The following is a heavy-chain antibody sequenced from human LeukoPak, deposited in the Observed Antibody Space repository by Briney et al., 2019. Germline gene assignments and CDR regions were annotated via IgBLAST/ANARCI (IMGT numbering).Heavy chain of an antibody. D-gene: IGHD2-15*01. CDR1: GGSISSSDYY. CDR2: IYYSGST. CDR3: ARENSGGGNWFDP. Sequence: SETLSLTCTVSGGSISSSDYYWSWIRQHPGKGLEWIGYIYYSGSTYYNPSLKSRVTISVDTSKNQFSLKLSSVTAADTAVYYCARENSGGGNWFDPWGQGTLVTVSS. J-gene: IGHJ5*02. V-gene: IGHV4-31*03.